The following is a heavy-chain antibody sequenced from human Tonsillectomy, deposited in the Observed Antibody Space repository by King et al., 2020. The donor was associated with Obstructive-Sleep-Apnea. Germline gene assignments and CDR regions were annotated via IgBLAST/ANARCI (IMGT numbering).Heavy chain of an antibody. CDR3: ARHVLGPPTIYYYYSGMHI. Sequence: VQLVESGAEVKKPGESLRISCKGSGYSFTSYWISWVRQMPGKGLEWMGRIDPSDSYTNYNPSFQGHVTISADRSIGTAYLQWSSLKASDTAMYYCARHVLGPPTIYYYYSGMHIWGQGTTVTVSS. V-gene: IGHV5-10-1*03. CDR1: GYSFTSYW. J-gene: IGHJ6*02. D-gene: IGHD3-10*01. CDR2: IDPSDSYT.